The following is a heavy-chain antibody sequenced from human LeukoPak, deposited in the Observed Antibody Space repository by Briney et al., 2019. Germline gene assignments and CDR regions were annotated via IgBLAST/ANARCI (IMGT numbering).Heavy chain of an antibody. V-gene: IGHV3-48*04. J-gene: IGHJ5*02. CDR1: GFIFSSYS. D-gene: IGHD2-2*01. CDR2: ISSSGSTI. CDR3: ARSLPYCTNTSCYLDP. Sequence: PGGSLRLSCAASGFIFSSYSMNWVRQAPGKGLEWVSYISSSGSTIYFADSVKGRFTISRDNAKNSLYLQMNSLRAEDTAVYYCARSLPYCTNTSCYLDPWGQGTLVTVSS.